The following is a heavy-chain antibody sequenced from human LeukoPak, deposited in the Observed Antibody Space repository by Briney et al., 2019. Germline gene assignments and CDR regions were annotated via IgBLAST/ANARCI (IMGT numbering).Heavy chain of an antibody. J-gene: IGHJ5*02. Sequence: GGSLRLSCAASGFTFTNYAMTWVRQSPGKGLEWVSAVSSSGGNTYYAESVRGRFTIPRDNSKNTVSLHMNSLRAEDTAVYYCAKGQGHNWLDPWGQGTLVTVSS. CDR2: VSSSGGNT. CDR3: AKGQGHNWLDP. V-gene: IGHV3-23*01. CDR1: GFTFTNYA.